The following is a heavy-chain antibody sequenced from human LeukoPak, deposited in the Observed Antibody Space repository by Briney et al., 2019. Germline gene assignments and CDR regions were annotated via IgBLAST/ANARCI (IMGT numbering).Heavy chain of an antibody. CDR1: GGSFSGHY. Sequence: SEILSLACAVYGGSFSGHYWSWIRQPPGKGLEWIGEINHSGSTYYNPSLKSRVTISVDTSKNQFSLKLSSVTAADTAVYYCARESYRNWFDPWGQGTLVTVSS. V-gene: IGHV4-34*01. D-gene: IGHD2-21*01. CDR3: ARESYRNWFDP. CDR2: INHSGST. J-gene: IGHJ5*02.